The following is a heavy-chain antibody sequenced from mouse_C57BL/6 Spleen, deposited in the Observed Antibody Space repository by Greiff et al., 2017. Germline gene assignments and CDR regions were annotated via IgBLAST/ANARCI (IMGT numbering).Heavy chain of an antibody. D-gene: IGHD2-4*01. CDR2: IDPSDSET. Sequence: QVQLQQSGAELVRPGSSVKLSCKASGYTFTSYWMHWVKQRPIQGLEWIGNIDPSDSETHYNQQFKDKATLTVDKSSSPAYMQLSSLTSEDSAVYYCAREGDDYDDAMDYWGQGTSVTVSS. J-gene: IGHJ4*01. CDR1: GYTFTSYW. V-gene: IGHV1-52*01. CDR3: AREGDDYDDAMDY.